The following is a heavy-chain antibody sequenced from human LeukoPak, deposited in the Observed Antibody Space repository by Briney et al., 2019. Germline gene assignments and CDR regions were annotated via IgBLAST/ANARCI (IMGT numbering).Heavy chain of an antibody. D-gene: IGHD1-1*01. V-gene: IGHV3-66*01. CDR3: GKGGAPCSRYAPWWFDP. Sequence: GESLRLSCAASGFTVSNNYMTWVRQAAGKGLEWVSVIYGDGTTHYADSVKGRFIISRDNSKNTLDLQMHSLRVEDTAVYYCGKGGAPCSRYAPWWFDPWGQGTLVTVSS. CDR2: IYGDGTT. J-gene: IGHJ5*02. CDR1: GFTVSNNY.